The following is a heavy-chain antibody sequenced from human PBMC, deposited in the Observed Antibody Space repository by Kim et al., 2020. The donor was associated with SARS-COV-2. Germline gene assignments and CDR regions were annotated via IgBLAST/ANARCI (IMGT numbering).Heavy chain of an antibody. Sequence: GRFTISRDNVKNSLYLQMNSLRDEDTAVYYCAREGYYDSSGYYYDDAFDIWGQGTMVTVSS. CDR3: AREGYYDSSGYYYDDAFDI. J-gene: IGHJ3*02. V-gene: IGHV3-48*02. D-gene: IGHD3-22*01.